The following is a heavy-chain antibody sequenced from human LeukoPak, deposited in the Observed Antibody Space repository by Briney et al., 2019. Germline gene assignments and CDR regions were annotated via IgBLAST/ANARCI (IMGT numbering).Heavy chain of an antibody. CDR2: ISYDGSNK. Sequence: GGSLRLSCAASGFTFSSYGMHWVRQAPGKGVEGGAVISYDGSNKYYADSVKGRFTISRDNSKNTLYLQMNSLRAEDTAIYYCAKDRGSFTYYFDYWGQGTLVTVSS. J-gene: IGHJ4*02. CDR3: AKDRGSFTYYFDY. V-gene: IGHV3-30*18. D-gene: IGHD1-26*01. CDR1: GFTFSSYG.